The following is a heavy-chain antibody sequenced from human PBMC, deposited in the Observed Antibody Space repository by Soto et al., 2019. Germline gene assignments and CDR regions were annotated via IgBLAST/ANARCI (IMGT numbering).Heavy chain of an antibody. J-gene: IGHJ4*02. D-gene: IGHD3-10*01. V-gene: IGHV4-59*01. CDR3: ARDSDYGPHFDY. CDR1: GGSISSYY. CDR2: IYYSGST. Sequence: PSETLSLTCTVSGGSISSYYWSWIRQPPGKGLEWIGYIYYSGSTNYNPSLKSRVTISVDTSKNQFSLKLSSVTAADTAVYYCARDSDYGPHFDYWGQGTLVTVSS.